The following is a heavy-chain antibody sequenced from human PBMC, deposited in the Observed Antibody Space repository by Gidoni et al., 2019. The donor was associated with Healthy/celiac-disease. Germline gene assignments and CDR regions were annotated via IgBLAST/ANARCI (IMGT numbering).Heavy chain of an antibody. D-gene: IGHD1-7*01. CDR1: GFTCSSYS. Sequence: EVQPVESGGGLVQTGWSLRLTCAASGFTCSSYSMHWVRQAPGKWLEWVAYSSSSSSTIYYADSVKGRFTISRDNDKNALYLQMNSLGDEDTAVYYCARDTDSKLELHAFDIWGQGTMVTVSS. CDR2: SSSSSSTI. CDR3: ARDTDSKLELHAFDI. J-gene: IGHJ3*02. V-gene: IGHV3-48*02.